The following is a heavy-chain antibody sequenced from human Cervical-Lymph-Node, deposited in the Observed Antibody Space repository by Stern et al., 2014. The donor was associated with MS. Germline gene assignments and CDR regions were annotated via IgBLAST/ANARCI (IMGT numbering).Heavy chain of an antibody. V-gene: IGHV1-8*01. Sequence: VQLVQSGAEVSPPGASVKVSCETSGYTFSSYDINWVRQATGQGLEWMGWMNPSSGNTGYAQKFQGRVTMTRDTSISTAYMELSSLRSEDTAVYYCARGHASYGDYFTSPTYSFDSWGQGTLVTVSS. CDR1: GYTFSSYD. CDR2: MNPSSGNT. D-gene: IGHD4-17*01. J-gene: IGHJ4*02. CDR3: ARGHASYGDYFTSPTYSFDS.